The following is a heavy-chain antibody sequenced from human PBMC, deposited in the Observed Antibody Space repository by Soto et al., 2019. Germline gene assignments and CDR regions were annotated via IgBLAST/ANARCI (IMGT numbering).Heavy chain of an antibody. J-gene: IGHJ4*02. CDR1: GFSLTTSAAG. V-gene: IGHV2-5*01. CDR2: IFGHGNE. CDR3: AHMSYSAPYYFDS. D-gene: IGHD1-26*01. Sequence: QITLKESGPALVKPTQTLTVTCSFSGFSLTTSAAGVGWIRQAPGKALEWLAVIFGHGNEKYSPSLQNRLTITKDTSKSQVVLTMTNVDPLDTATYYCAHMSYSAPYYFDSWGQGTLVTVSS.